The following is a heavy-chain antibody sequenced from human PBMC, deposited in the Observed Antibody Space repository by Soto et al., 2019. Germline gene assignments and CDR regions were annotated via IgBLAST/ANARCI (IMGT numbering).Heavy chain of an antibody. CDR1: GFTFGTYA. CDR3: ARVTPGNNLYYFSGLDV. Sequence: ESGGGVVQPGRSLRLSCVASGFTFGTYAIHWVRQAPGKGLQWVALISYEGSNTYYADSVKGRFTISRDNSKNTLYLEMNTLRPEDTAAYYCARVTPGNNLYYFSGLDVWGQGTSVIVSS. CDR2: ISYEGSNT. J-gene: IGHJ6*02. V-gene: IGHV3-30-3*01. D-gene: IGHD1-1*01.